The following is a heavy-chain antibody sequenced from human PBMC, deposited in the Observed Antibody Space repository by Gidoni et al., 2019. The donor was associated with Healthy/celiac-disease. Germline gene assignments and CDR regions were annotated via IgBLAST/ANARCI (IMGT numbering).Heavy chain of an antibody. CDR2: IYYSGST. J-gene: IGHJ4*02. CDR3: ARQERRGGHYFDY. Sequence: QLQLQESGPGLVKPSETLSLTCTVSGGSISSSSYYWGWIRQPPGKGLEWIGSIYYSGSTYYNPSLKSRVTISVDTSKNQFSLKLSSVTAADTAVYYCARQERRGGHYFDYWGQGTLVTVSS. V-gene: IGHV4-39*01. CDR1: GGSISSSSYY.